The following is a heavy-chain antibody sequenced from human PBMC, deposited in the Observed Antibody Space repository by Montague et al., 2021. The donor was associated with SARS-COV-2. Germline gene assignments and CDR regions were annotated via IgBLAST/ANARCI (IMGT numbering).Heavy chain of an antibody. V-gene: IGHV4-59*01. CDR2: IYYSGSN. CDR3: ARSLEPSASYYFHY. J-gene: IGHJ4*02. D-gene: IGHD2-15*01. Sequence: SETLSLTCSVSGGSISSYYWSWLRQPPGKGLEWIGHIYYSGSNNYNPSFKSRVTISVDTPKNQFSLKLSSVTAADTAVYYCARSLEPSASYYFHYWGQGTLVTVSS. CDR1: GGSISSYY.